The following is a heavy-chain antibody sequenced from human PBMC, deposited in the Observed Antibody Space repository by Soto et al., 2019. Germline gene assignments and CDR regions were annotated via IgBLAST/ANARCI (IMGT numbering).Heavy chain of an antibody. Sequence: EVQLVESGGGLVKPGGSLRLSCAASGFTFSNAWMTWVRQTPGKGLEWVGRVESKTDAGTTDYAAPVKGRFIITRDDSKNTLYLQMNSLKTEDTAVYYCAPAIVVTGLNYWGQGTLVTVSS. V-gene: IGHV3-15*04. D-gene: IGHD5-12*01. CDR2: VESKTDAGTT. J-gene: IGHJ4*02. CDR3: APAIVVTGLNY. CDR1: GFTFSNAW.